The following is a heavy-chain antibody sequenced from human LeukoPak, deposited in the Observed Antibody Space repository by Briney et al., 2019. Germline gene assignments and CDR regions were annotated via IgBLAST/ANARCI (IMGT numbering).Heavy chain of an antibody. CDR2: ISYDGSNK. J-gene: IGHJ6*01. CDR3: ARGTQYSGTRGYGMDV. V-gene: IGHV3-30*14. CDR1: GFTFSSYA. Sequence: PGRSLRLSCAASGFTFSSYAMHWVRQAPGKGLEWVAVISYDGSNKYYADSVKGRFTISRDNSRNTLYLQMNSLRAEDTAVYYCARGTQYSGTRGYGMDVWGQGTTVTVSS. D-gene: IGHD1-26*01.